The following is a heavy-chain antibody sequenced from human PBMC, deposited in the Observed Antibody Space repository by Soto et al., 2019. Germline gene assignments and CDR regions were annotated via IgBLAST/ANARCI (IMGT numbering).Heavy chain of an antibody. Sequence: QVQLVQSGAEVKKPGASVKVSCKASGYTFTSYGISWVRQAPGQGLEWMGWISAYNGNTNYAQKLGGRGTRTPDPSTRTASMELRSLRSDDTAVYYCARPLWFGDYRGGDNWFDPWGQGTLVTVSS. CDR1: GYTFTSYG. D-gene: IGHD3-10*01. J-gene: IGHJ5*02. CDR3: ARPLWFGDYRGGDNWFDP. CDR2: ISAYNGNT. V-gene: IGHV1-18*01.